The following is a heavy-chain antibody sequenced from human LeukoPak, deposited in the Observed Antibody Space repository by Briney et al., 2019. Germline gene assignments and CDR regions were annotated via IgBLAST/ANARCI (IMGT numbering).Heavy chain of an antibody. J-gene: IGHJ4*02. V-gene: IGHV3-NL1*01. D-gene: IGHD6-19*01. CDR1: GFTFSSYG. Sequence: GGSLRLSCAASGFTFSSYGMHWVRQAPGKGLEWVSGISSGGGTTYYADSVKGRFIISRDNSKNTLYLQMDSLRAEDTAVYYCTKAGIAVPATPDYWGQGTLVTVSS. CDR2: ISSGGGTT. CDR3: TKAGIAVPATPDY.